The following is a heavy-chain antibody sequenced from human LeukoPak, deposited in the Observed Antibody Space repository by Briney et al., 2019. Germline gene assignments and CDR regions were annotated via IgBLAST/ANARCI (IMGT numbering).Heavy chain of an antibody. V-gene: IGHV1-2*02. CDR3: ARDPSNSGYDYLYYFDY. CDR2: INPDNGGT. J-gene: IGHJ4*02. CDR1: GYTFTGYY. Sequence: ASVKVSFKASGYTFTGYYMHWVRQAPGQGLEWMGWINPDNGGTNYAQKFQGRVTMTRDMSISTAYMELSRLRSDDTAVYYCARDPSNSGYDYLYYFDYWGQGTLVTVSS. D-gene: IGHD5-12*01.